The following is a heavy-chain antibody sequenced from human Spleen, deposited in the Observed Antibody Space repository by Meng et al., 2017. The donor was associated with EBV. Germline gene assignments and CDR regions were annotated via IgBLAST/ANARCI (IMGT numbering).Heavy chain of an antibody. V-gene: IGHV3-23*01. J-gene: IGHJ4*02. CDR2: ICGSGDCT. D-gene: IGHD3-10*01. Sequence: EVQLLESGGGLVQPGGSLSLSCAASRFTFSSYAMIWVRQAPGKGLEWVSAICGSGDCTYYADSVKGRFTISRDNSKSTLYLQMNSLRVEDTAVYYCAKADSGSYSPDYWGQGTLVTVSS. CDR3: AKADSGSYSPDY. CDR1: RFTFSSYA.